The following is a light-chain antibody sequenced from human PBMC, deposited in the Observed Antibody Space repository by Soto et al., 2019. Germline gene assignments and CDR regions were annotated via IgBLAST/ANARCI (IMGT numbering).Light chain of an antibody. CDR1: QSVTSSY. Sequence: EVVLTQSPGTLSLSPGERATLSCRASQSVTSSYLAWYQQKPGQAPRLLLYGASSRATGIPDRFTGSGSGTDFTLTISRLEPEDFAVYYCQQYDSSPLTFGGGTKVDNK. V-gene: IGKV3-20*01. CDR2: GAS. J-gene: IGKJ4*01. CDR3: QQYDSSPLT.